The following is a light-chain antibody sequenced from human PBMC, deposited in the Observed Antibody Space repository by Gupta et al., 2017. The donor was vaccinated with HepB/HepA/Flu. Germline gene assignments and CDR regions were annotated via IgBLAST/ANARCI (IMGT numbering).Light chain of an antibody. V-gene: IGKV3-15*01. Sequence: ETVMTQSPATLSVSPRERATLSCRASQSVGTNLAWYQQKPGQAPRLVIHGASTRATGIPARFCGSGCGKDFPLTISSRQSEDFAVYYCHQDNNWPPWTFGQGTKVESK. CDR2: GAS. CDR3: HQDNNWPPWT. J-gene: IGKJ1*01. CDR1: QSVGTN.